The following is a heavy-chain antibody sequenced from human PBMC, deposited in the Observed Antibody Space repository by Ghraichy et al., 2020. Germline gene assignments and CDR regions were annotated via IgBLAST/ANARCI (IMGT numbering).Heavy chain of an antibody. V-gene: IGHV4-34*01. Sequence: ESLNISCAVYGGSFSGYYWSWIRQPPGKGLEWIGEINHSGSTNYNPSLKSRVTISVDTSKNQFSLKLSSVTAADTAVYYCARGPYLMIVVAKGWFDPWGQGTLVTVSS. CDR1: GGSFSGYY. D-gene: IGHD3-22*01. CDR2: INHSGST. J-gene: IGHJ5*02. CDR3: ARGPYLMIVVAKGWFDP.